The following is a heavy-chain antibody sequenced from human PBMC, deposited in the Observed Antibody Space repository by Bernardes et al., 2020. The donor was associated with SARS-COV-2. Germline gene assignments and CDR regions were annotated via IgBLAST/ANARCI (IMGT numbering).Heavy chain of an antibody. CDR2: ISGSGGST. J-gene: IGHJ4*02. D-gene: IGHD3-22*01. CDR1: GVPLSSDA. V-gene: IGHV3-23*01. Sequence: GGRPCRSGAVSGVPLSSDAMSGVRQAPGEGAGWGSAISGSGGSTYYADSVKGRFTISRDNSKNTLYLQMNSLRAEDTAVYYCAKDRGGYYYYWGQGTLVTVSS. CDR3: AKDRGGYYYY.